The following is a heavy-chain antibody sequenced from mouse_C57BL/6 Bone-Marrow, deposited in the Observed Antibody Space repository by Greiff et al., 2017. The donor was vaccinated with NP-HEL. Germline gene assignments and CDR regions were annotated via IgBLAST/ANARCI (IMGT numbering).Heavy chain of an antibody. D-gene: IGHD3-2*02. CDR2: IYPGDGDT. Sequence: QVQLQQSGPELVKPGASVKISCKASGYAFSSSWMNWVKQRPGKGLEWIGRIYPGDGDTNYNGKFKGKATLTADKSSSTAYMQLSSLTSEDSAVYFCATDSSGYVRGYWGQGTSVTVSS. V-gene: IGHV1-82*01. CDR1: GYAFSSSW. CDR3: ATDSSGYVRGY. J-gene: IGHJ4*01.